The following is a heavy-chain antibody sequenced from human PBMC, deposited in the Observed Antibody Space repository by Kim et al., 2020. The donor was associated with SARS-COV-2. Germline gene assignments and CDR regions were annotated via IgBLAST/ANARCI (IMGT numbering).Heavy chain of an antibody. CDR1: GFTFSSYG. CDR2: ISYDGSNK. D-gene: IGHD2-15*01. Sequence: GGSLRLSCAASGFTFSSYGMHWVRQAPGKGLEWVAVISYDGSNKYYADSVKGRFTISRDNSKNTLYLQMNSLRAEDTAVYYCAKDQDIVVVVAATPDYWGQGTLVTVSS. CDR3: AKDQDIVVVVAATPDY. J-gene: IGHJ4*02. V-gene: IGHV3-30*18.